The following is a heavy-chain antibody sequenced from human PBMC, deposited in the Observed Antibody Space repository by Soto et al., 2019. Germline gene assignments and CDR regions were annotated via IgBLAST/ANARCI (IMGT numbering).Heavy chain of an antibody. D-gene: IGHD7-27*01. V-gene: IGHV4-31*03. Sequence: PSETLSLTCSVSGDSIRGGGHYWNWIRQFPGKGLEWIGYVYHSGSTHYNPSLRGRLTISIDTSKNQFSLRLISVTAADTALYYCARDTGLAPTVWGYWGHGNQVT. CDR3: ARDTGLAPTVWGY. CDR1: GDSIRGGGHY. CDR2: VYHSGST. J-gene: IGHJ4*03.